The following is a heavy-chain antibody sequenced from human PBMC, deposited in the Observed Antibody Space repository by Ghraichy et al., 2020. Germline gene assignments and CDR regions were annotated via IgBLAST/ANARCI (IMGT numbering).Heavy chain of an antibody. D-gene: IGHD2-2*01. Sequence: SETLSLTCSVSGGSMSYYWSWIRQPPGKGLEWIVYIRDSGTTNYNPTLKIRVSMSIDTSKNQFSLKMTSVTAADMAVYYCSRPALLSSCHARAFDIWGQGTMVTVSS. J-gene: IGHJ3*02. CDR2: IRDSGTT. CDR3: SRPALLSSCHARAFDI. CDR1: GGSMSYY. V-gene: IGHV4-59*01.